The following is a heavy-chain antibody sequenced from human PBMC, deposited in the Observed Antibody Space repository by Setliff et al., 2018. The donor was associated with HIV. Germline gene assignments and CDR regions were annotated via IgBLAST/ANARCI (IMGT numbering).Heavy chain of an antibody. CDR3: ARRGAFASGWAGDWFAP. D-gene: IGHD6-19*01. Sequence: SETLSLTCTVSGDGISSWQWSWIRQPPGKALEWIGYAYYSGSTNYNPSLKSRVTISIDTSKNQFFLKLSSVTAEDTAVYYCARRGAFASGWAGDWFAPWGQGTLVTVSS. V-gene: IGHV4-59*08. CDR1: GDGISSWQ. J-gene: IGHJ5*02. CDR2: AYYSGST.